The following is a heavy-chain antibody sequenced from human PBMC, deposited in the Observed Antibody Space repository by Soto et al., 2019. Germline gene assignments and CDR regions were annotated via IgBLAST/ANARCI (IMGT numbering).Heavy chain of an antibody. CDR3: ARLFTEWLLPNANWFDP. CDR1: GYTFTSYG. D-gene: IGHD3-3*01. CDR2: ISAYNGNT. Sequence: ASVKVSCKASGYTFTSYGISWVRQAPGQGLEWMGWISAYNGNTNYAQKLQGRVTMTTDTSTSTAYMELRSLRSDDTAVYYCARLFTEWLLPNANWFDPWGQGTLVTVSS. V-gene: IGHV1-18*01. J-gene: IGHJ5*02.